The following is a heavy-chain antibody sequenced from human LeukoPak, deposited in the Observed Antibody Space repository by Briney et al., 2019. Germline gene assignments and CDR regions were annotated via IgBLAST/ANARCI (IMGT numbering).Heavy chain of an antibody. V-gene: IGHV3-53*01. CDR2: IYSGGST. CDR1: GFTVSSNY. J-gene: IGHJ6*02. CDR3: ARASFWSGQGLYYYGMDV. D-gene: IGHD3-3*01. Sequence: GGSLRLSCAASGFTVSSNYMSWVCQAPGKGLEWVSVIYSGGSTYYADSVKGRFTISRDNSKNTLYPQMNSLRAEDTAVYYCARASFWSGQGLYYYGMDVWGQGTTVTVSS.